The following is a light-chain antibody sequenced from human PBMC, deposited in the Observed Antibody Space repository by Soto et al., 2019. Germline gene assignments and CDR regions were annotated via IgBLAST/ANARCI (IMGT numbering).Light chain of an antibody. V-gene: IGKV1-12*01. CDR1: QGISNW. Sequence: DLQMTQSPSSVSASVGDIVSIACRASQGISNWLAWYQQKPGRAPKLLIYTGSSLQSGVPSRFSGTGSGTDFTLTISSLQPEDVATYYCQQANSFPLTFGAGTKVEIK. J-gene: IGKJ4*01. CDR2: TGS. CDR3: QQANSFPLT.